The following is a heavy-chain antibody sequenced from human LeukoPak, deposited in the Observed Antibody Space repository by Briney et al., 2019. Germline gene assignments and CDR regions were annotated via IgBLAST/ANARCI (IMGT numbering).Heavy chain of an antibody. D-gene: IGHD3-10*01. CDR3: LALRGDF. CDR2: MKEDGSEK. Sequence: GGSLRLSCAASGFTFSKYYISWVRQAPGKGLEWVTDMKEDGSEKHYVDSVKGRFTISRDNAKNSLYLQMNNLRPEDTAVYYCLALRGDFWGQGTLVAVSS. J-gene: IGHJ4*02. CDR1: GFTFSKYY. V-gene: IGHV3-7*02.